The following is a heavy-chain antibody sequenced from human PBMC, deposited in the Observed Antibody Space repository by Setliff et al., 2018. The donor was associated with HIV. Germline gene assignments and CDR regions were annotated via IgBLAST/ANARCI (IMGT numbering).Heavy chain of an antibody. J-gene: IGHJ5*02. CDR1: GGSFTDIGGSFTDYY. Sequence: PSETLSLTCAVFGGSFTDIGGSFTDYYWGWIRQPPGKGLEWIGSIYYSGSTYYNPSLKSRVTISVDTSKNQFSLKLSSVTAADTAVYYCARGDGDTMVRGVIIPNWFDPWGQGTLVTVSS. CDR2: IYYSGST. CDR3: ARGDGDTMVRGVIIPNWFDP. D-gene: IGHD3-10*01. V-gene: IGHV4-39*01.